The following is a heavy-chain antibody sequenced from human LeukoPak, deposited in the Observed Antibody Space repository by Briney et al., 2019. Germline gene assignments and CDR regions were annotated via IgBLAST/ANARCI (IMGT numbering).Heavy chain of an antibody. CDR2: INHSGST. Sequence: SETLSLTCTVSGDSISGYYWSWIRQPPGKGLEWIGEINHSGSTYYNPSLKSRVTMSVDKSQNQFFLTVSSVTAADTAVYYCARDQGYSLFDAFDIWGQGTLVTVSS. D-gene: IGHD2-15*01. J-gene: IGHJ3*02. V-gene: IGHV4-34*01. CDR3: ARDQGYSLFDAFDI. CDR1: GDSISGYY.